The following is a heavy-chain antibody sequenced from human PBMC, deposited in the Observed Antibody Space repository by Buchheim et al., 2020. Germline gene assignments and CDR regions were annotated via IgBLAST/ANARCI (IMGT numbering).Heavy chain of an antibody. CDR2: ISYDGSNK. D-gene: IGHD3-3*01. J-gene: IGHJ6*02. CDR3: ARDRPSDDFWGGYKATYYYYGMDV. CDR1: GFTFSNAW. Sequence: VQLVESGGGLVKPGGSLRLSCAASGFTFSNAWMSWVRQAPGKGLEWVAVISYDGSNKYYADSVKGRFTISRDNSKNTLYLQMNSLRAEDTAVYYCARDRPSDDFWGGYKATYYYYGMDVWGQGTT. V-gene: IGHV3-30-3*01.